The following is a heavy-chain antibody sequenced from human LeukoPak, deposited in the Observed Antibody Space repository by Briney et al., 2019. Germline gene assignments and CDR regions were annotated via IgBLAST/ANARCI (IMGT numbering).Heavy chain of an antibody. CDR1: GYTFTSYG. J-gene: IGHJ4*02. Sequence: ASVKVSCKASGYTFTSYGISWVRQAPGQGLEWMGWISAYNGNTNYAQKLQGRVTMTTDTSTSTAYMELRSLRSDDTAVYYCARAQTYYDFWSGSHDYWGQGTLVTVSS. CDR3: ARAQTYYDFWSGSHDY. CDR2: ISAYNGNT. D-gene: IGHD3-3*01. V-gene: IGHV1-18*01.